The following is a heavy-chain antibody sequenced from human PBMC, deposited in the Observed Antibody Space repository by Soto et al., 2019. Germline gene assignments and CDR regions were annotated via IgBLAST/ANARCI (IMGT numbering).Heavy chain of an antibody. Sequence: GGSLRLSCAASGFTFSNAWMNWVRQAPGKGLEWVAAIRSKTYITYYADSVKGRFTISRDNSKNTLYLQMNSLRAEDTAVYYCARVTTARNRIDSWAVAGYFDYWGQGTLVTVSS. J-gene: IGHJ4*02. CDR3: ARVTTARNRIDSWAVAGYFDY. CDR1: GFTFSNAW. D-gene: IGHD6-19*01. V-gene: IGHV3-21*01. CDR2: IRSKTYIT.